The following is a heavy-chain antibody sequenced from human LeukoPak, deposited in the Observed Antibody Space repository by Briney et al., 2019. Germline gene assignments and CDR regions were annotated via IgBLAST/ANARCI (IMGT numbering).Heavy chain of an antibody. CDR2: IYSGGNT. D-gene: IGHD3-22*01. J-gene: IGHJ4*02. CDR3: ARKTDSGGQGDY. V-gene: IGHV3-66*01. Sequence: GGSLRLSCAASGFTVSSNYMSWVRQAPGKGLECVSVIYSGGNTYYADSVKGRFTISRDNSKNTLYLQMNSLRAEDTAEYYCARKTDSGGQGDYWGPGTLVTVSS. CDR1: GFTVSSNY.